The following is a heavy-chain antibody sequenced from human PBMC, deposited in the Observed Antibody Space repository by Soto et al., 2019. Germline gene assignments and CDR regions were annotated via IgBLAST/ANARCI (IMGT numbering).Heavy chain of an antibody. CDR2: ISSSSSTI. J-gene: IGHJ4*02. V-gene: IGHV3-48*02. CDR3: ASGRYSYGSAFDY. CDR1: GFTFSSYS. Sequence: PGGSLRLSCAASGFTFSSYSMNWVRQAPGKGLEWVSYISSSSSTIYYADSVKGRFTISRDNAKNSLYLQMNSLRDEDTAVYYCASGRYSYGSAFDYWGQGTLVTVSS. D-gene: IGHD5-18*01.